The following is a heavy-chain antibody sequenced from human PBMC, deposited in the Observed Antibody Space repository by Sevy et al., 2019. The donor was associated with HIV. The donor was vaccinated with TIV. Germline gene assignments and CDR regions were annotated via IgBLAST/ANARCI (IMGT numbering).Heavy chain of an antibody. D-gene: IGHD2-15*01. J-gene: IGHJ4*02. Sequence: ASVKVSCKASGYTYTSYDINWVRRATRQGLEWIGWMNPNSGNTGYAQKFQGRVTMTRNTSISTAYMELSSLRSEDTAVYYCARGRPRIKAFYFDYWGQGTLVTVSS. CDR3: ARGRPRIKAFYFDY. CDR2: MNPNSGNT. V-gene: IGHV1-8*01. CDR1: GYTYTSYD.